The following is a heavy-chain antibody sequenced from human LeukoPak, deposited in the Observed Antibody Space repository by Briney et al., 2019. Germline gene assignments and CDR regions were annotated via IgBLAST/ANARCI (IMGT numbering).Heavy chain of an antibody. V-gene: IGHV4-59*01. Sequence: SETLSLTCIVSGGXISSDYCSWIRQPPGMGLEWIGYIHYSGSTSYNPSLKSRVTISVDTSKNQFSLKLTSVTAADTALYYCARTNAFDIWSQGTVVTVSS. J-gene: IGHJ3*02. CDR3: ARTNAFDI. CDR1: GGXISSDY. CDR2: IHYSGST.